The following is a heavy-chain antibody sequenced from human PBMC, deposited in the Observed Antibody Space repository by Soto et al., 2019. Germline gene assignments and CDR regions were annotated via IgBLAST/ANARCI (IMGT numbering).Heavy chain of an antibody. J-gene: IGHJ6*02. CDR1: GYTFTSYY. CDR3: ARDRAPFCGGDCGLVDV. CDR2: INPSGGST. Sequence: ASVKVSCKACGYTFTSYYMHGVRQAPGQGLEWMGIINPSGGSTSYAQKFQGRVTMTRDTSTSTVYMELSSLRVEDTAVYYCARDRAPFCGGDCGLVDVWGQGTSVTVSS. D-gene: IGHD2-21*02. V-gene: IGHV1-46*01.